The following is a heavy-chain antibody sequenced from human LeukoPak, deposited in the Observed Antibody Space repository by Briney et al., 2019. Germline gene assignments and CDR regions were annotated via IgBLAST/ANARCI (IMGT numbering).Heavy chain of an antibody. V-gene: IGHV4-59*12. CDR2: IYYSGST. CDR3: ARHYDSSPANWFDP. Sequence: SETLSLTCTVSGGSISSYYWSWIRQPPGKGLEWIGYIYYSGSTNYNPSLKSRVTISVDTSKNQFSLELSSVTAADTAVYYCARHYDSSPANWFDPWGQGTLVTVSS. CDR1: GGSISSYY. J-gene: IGHJ5*02. D-gene: IGHD6-13*01.